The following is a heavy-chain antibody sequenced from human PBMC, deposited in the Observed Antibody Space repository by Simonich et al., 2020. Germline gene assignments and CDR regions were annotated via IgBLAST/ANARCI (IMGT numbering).Heavy chain of an antibody. Sequence: QVQLQQWGAGRLKPSETLSLTCAVYGGSFSGNHWSWIRQPPGKGLEWIGEINHSGSTNDEPSLMSRVTISVATSNNQFSLKLSSVTAADTAVYYCARLSSRSDAFDIWGQGTMVTVSS. V-gene: IGHV4-34*01. CDR3: ARLSSRSDAFDI. J-gene: IGHJ3*02. CDR1: GGSFSGNH. CDR2: INHSGST.